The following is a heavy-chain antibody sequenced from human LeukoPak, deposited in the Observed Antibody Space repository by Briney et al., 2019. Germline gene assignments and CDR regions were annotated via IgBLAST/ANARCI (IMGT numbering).Heavy chain of an antibody. D-gene: IGHD2-8*01. V-gene: IGHV3-23*01. CDR3: AKETRDCTNGVCYTLFDY. CDR2: ISGSGGST. Sequence: GGSLRLSCAASGFTFSSYAMSWVRQAPGKGLEWVSAISGSGGSTYYADSVKGRFTISRDNSKNTLYLQMISLRAEDTAVYYCAKETRDCTNGVCYTLFDYWGQGTLVTVSS. J-gene: IGHJ4*02. CDR1: GFTFSSYA.